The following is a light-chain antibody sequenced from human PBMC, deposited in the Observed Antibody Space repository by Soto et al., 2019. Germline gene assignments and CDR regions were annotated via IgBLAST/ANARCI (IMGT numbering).Light chain of an antibody. CDR3: QQYGSSPPTT. Sequence: EIVLTQSPGTLSLSPGERATLSCRASQSVSSTYLAWYQQKPGQAPRLLIYGASSRATGIPDRFSGSGSGTEFTLTISRLEPEDSAVYYCQQYGSSPPTTFGQGTKVDIK. CDR1: QSVSSTY. CDR2: GAS. V-gene: IGKV3-20*01. J-gene: IGKJ1*01.